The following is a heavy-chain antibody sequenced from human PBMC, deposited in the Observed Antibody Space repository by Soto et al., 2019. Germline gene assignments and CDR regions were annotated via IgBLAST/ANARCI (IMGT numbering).Heavy chain of an antibody. CDR3: ARAPNAYNSHYYGLDV. D-gene: IGHD1-1*01. CDR2: IYYSGNT. Sequence: PSETLSLTCVVSGGSTSSYYWSWIRQPPGKGLECIGYIYYSGNTKYNPSFESRVTISVDMSKNLFSLKLRSVTAADTAVYYCARAPNAYNSHYYGLDVWRQGNTVTASS. CDR1: GGSTSSYY. V-gene: IGHV4-59*01. J-gene: IGHJ6*02.